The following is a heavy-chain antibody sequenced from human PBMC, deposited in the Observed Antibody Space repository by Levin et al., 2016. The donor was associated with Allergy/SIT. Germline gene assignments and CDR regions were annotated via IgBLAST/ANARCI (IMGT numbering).Heavy chain of an antibody. CDR2: INHSGST. V-gene: IGHV4-34*01. D-gene: IGHD3-3*01. CDR1: GGSFSGYY. CDR3: ARGLKRWSGQHFDY. J-gene: IGHJ4*02. Sequence: GSLRLSCAVYGGSFSGYYWSWIRQPPGKGLEWIGEINHSGSTNYNPSLKSRVTISVDTSKNQFSLKLSSVTAADTAVYYCARGLKRWSGQHFDYWGQGTLVTVSS.